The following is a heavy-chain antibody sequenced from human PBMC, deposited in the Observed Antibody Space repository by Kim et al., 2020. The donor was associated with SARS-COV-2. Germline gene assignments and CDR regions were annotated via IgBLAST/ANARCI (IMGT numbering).Heavy chain of an antibody. J-gene: IGHJ4*02. Sequence: GGSLRLSCAASGFTFSSYSMNWVRQAPGKGLEWVSSISSSSSYIYYADSVKGRFTISRDNAKNSLYLQMNSLRAEDTAVYYCARERWIPLYFDYWGQGTLVTVSS. CDR2: ISSSSSYI. V-gene: IGHV3-21*01. CDR1: GFTFSSYS. D-gene: IGHD5-18*01. CDR3: ARERWIPLYFDY.